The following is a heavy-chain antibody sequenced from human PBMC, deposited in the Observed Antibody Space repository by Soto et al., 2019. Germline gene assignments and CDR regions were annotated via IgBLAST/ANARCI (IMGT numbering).Heavy chain of an antibody. J-gene: IGHJ4*02. CDR3: ARVSRAITFGRVIDYRFDY. D-gene: IGHD3-16*02. CDR2: MNPNSGTA. Sequence: QVQLVQSGAEVKKPGTSVKVSCKASGYTFIAYDINWVRQATGQGLEWMGWMNPNSGTAGNGQKFQSRVNMTKDTYISTAYMELSSMGSEDTDVYYCARVSRAITFGRVIDYRFDYWGQGTLLTVSS. CDR1: GYTFIAYD. V-gene: IGHV1-8*01.